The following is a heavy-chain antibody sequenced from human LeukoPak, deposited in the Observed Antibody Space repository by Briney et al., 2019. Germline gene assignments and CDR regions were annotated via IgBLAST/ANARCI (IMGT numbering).Heavy chain of an antibody. CDR2: ISTDGRDK. J-gene: IGHJ4*02. V-gene: IGHV3-30*04. Sequence: GRSLRLSCAASGFTFSSYAMHWVRQAPGKGLEWVAVISTDGRDKHNADSVKGRFTISRDNSKNTLYVQMTSLTAEDTAIYYCARDMRAAADYYFDYWGQGTPVIVSS. CDR3: ARDMRAAADYYFDY. D-gene: IGHD6-13*01. CDR1: GFTFSSYA.